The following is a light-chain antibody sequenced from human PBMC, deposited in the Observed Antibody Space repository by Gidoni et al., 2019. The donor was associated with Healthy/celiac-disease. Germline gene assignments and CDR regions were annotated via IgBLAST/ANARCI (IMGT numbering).Light chain of an antibody. CDR1: QGISSS. CDR2: AAS. J-gene: IGKJ2*01. CDR3: QQLNSYPYT. V-gene: IGKV1-9*01. Sequence: DIQLTPSPSFLSASVGDRVTITCRASQGISSSLAWYQQQPGKAPKILIYAASTLQSGVPSRFSGSGSGTEFTLTISSLQPEDFATYYCQQLNSYPYTFXQXTKLEIK.